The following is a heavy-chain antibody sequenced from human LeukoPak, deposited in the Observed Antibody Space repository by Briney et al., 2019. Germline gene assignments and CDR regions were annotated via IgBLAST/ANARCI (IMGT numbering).Heavy chain of an antibody. CDR1: SGSLRSGDYY. J-gene: IGHJ4*02. V-gene: IGHV4-30-4*01. CDR2: NYYSGST. D-gene: IGHD3-16*02. Sequence: SQTLSLTCTVSSGSLRSGDYYWRWVRQPPGTGLEWIGYNYYSGSTDYNPSLKSRVTISVDTSKQQFSLKLSSVPAADTAVYYCARADYDYVWGSYRYYYSDYWGQGTLVTVSS. CDR3: ARADYDYVWGSYRYYYSDY.